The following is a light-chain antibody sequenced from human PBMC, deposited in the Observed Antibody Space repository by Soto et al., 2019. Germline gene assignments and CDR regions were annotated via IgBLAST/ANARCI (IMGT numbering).Light chain of an antibody. CDR3: SSYTTSNTRQIV. Sequence: QTVLPRPAYGSVSPGRWITITCTGTSSDVGGYNYVSWYQQHPGKAPKFMIYDVSNRPSGVSNRFSGSKSGNTASLTISGLQAEDEADYYCSSYTTSNTRQIVFGTGTKVTV. CDR2: DVS. V-gene: IGLV2-14*01. J-gene: IGLJ1*01. CDR1: SSDVGGYNY.